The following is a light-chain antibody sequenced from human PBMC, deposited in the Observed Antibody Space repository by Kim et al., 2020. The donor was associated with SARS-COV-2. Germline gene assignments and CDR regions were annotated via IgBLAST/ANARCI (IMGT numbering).Light chain of an antibody. CDR2: ASS. J-gene: IGKJ5*01. Sequence: DIQMTQSPSSLSASLGDRVTITCRSSQTIAAYLNWYQPRPGKPPKLLIFASSTLENGVPSRFSGSGSGTDFTLTINNVQPEDFATYYCQQTYRIPLTFGQGTRLEIK. CDR1: QTIAAY. V-gene: IGKV1-39*01. CDR3: QQTYRIPLT.